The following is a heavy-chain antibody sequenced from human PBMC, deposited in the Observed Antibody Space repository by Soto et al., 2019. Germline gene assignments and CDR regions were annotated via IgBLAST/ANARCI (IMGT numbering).Heavy chain of an antibody. CDR1: GFPFSSYT. V-gene: IGHV3-23*01. J-gene: IGHJ4*02. D-gene: IGHD2-21*02. CDR3: TTWLTAHFDD. CDR2: ISDRRTGNT. Sequence: GPLRVSCAASGFPFSSYTLNWVRRAPGKGLDWVATISDRRTGNTHYSDSVRGRFTLSRDYSRNILFLQMDSLRADDTALYYCTTWLTAHFDDWGRGTQVTVSS.